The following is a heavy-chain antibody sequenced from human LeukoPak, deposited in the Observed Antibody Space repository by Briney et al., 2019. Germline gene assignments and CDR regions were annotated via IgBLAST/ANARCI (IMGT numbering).Heavy chain of an antibody. Sequence: ASVKVSCKASGGTFSSYAISWVRQAPGQGLEWMGRIIPILGIANYAQKFQGRVTITADKSTSTAYLELSSLRSEDTAVYYCARDRYSGSYFGDYFDYWGQGTLVTVSS. CDR3: ARDRYSGSYFGDYFDY. V-gene: IGHV1-69*04. J-gene: IGHJ4*02. D-gene: IGHD1-26*01. CDR1: GGTFSSYA. CDR2: IIPILGIA.